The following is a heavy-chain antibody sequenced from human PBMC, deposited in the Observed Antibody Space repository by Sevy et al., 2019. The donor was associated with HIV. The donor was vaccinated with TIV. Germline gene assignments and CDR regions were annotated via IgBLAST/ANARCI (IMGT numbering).Heavy chain of an antibody. J-gene: IGHJ4*02. CDR3: ARYPIVVVPAAEYYFDY. CDR1: GYTFTNYW. Sequence: GESLKISCKGSGYTFTNYWIGWVRQMPGKGLEWMGIIYPGDSDTRYSPSFQGQVTISAAKSISTAYLQWSSLKASDTAMYYCARYPIVVVPAAEYYFDYCGQGTLVTVSS. D-gene: IGHD2-2*01. CDR2: IYPGDSDT. V-gene: IGHV5-51*01.